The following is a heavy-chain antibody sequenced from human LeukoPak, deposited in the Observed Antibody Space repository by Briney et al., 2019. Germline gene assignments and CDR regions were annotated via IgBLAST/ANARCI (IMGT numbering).Heavy chain of an antibody. CDR3: ARLSSTWYQDWYFDL. J-gene: IGHJ2*01. D-gene: IGHD6-13*01. Sequence: SETLSLTCTVSGGSISSYDWSWIRQPAGKGLEWIGRIYTSGSTNYNPSLKSRVTMSVDTSKNQFSLKLSSVTAADTAVYYCARLSSTWYQDWYFDLWGRGTLVTVSS. CDR2: IYTSGST. V-gene: IGHV4-4*07. CDR1: GGSISSYD.